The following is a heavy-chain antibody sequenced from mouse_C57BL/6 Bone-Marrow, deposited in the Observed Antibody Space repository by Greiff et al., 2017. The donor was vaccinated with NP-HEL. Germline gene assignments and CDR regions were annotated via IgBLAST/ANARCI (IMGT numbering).Heavy chain of an antibody. Sequence: DVKLVESGPGLVKPSQSLSLTCSVTGYSITSGYYWNWLRQFPGNKLEWMGYISYDGSNNYNPSLKNRISITRDTSKNQFFLKLNSVTTEDTATYYCAREAPPHLRGAMDYWGQGTSVTVSS. V-gene: IGHV3-6*01. J-gene: IGHJ4*01. CDR2: ISYDGSN. D-gene: IGHD6-1*01. CDR3: AREAPPHLRGAMDY. CDR1: GYSITSGYY.